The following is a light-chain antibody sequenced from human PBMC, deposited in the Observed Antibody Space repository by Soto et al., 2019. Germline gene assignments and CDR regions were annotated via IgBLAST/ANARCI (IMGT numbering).Light chain of an antibody. J-gene: IGKJ1*01. V-gene: IGKV3-15*01. Sequence: EIVMTQSPATLSVSPGERVTLSCRASQSVSGNLAWYQQKPGQTPRLLIYGASTRATGFPARFSGSGSGTEFTLTISSLQSEDFAVYYCQQYNDWPRTFGQGTKVEIK. CDR2: GAS. CDR1: QSVSGN. CDR3: QQYNDWPRT.